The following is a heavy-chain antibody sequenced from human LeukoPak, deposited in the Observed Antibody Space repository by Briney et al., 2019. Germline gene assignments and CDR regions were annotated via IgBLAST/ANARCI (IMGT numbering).Heavy chain of an antibody. V-gene: IGHV3-74*01. CDR3: ARDAADGYGS. D-gene: IGHD5-24*01. CDR1: VFTFSHYW. CDR2: INNDGSST. J-gene: IGHJ5*02. Sequence: PGESLRLSCAASVFTFSHYWMHWVRQVPGKGLVWVSHINNDGSSTTYADSVKGRFTISRDNAKNTLYLQMNSLRAEDTAVYYCARDAADGYGSWGQGTLVTVSS.